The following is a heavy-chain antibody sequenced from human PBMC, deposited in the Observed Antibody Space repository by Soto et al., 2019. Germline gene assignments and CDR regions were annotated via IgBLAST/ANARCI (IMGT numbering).Heavy chain of an antibody. CDR2: INPNSGGT. D-gene: IGHD2-2*01. V-gene: IGHV1-2*02. CDR1: GYTFTGYY. Sequence: GASVKVSCKASGYTFTGYYMHWVRQAPGQGLEWMGWINPNSGGTNYAQKFQGRVTMTRDTSISTAYMELSRLRSDDTAVYYCAREGVLAVVVPAASAFDIWGQGTMVTVSS. J-gene: IGHJ3*02. CDR3: AREGVLAVVVPAASAFDI.